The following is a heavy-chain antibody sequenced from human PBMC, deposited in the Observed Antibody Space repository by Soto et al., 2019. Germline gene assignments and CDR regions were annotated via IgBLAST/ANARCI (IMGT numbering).Heavy chain of an antibody. V-gene: IGHV1-69*13. CDR1: GGTFSSYA. D-gene: IGHD6-19*01. CDR3: ARVLVKAVAGTVLGY. J-gene: IGHJ4*02. CDR2: IIPIFGTA. Sequence: SVKVSCKASGGTFSSYAISWVRQAPGQGLEWMGGIIPIFGTANYAQKFQGRVTITADESTSTAYMEPSSLRSEDTAVYYCARVLVKAVAGTVLGYWGQGTLVTVSS.